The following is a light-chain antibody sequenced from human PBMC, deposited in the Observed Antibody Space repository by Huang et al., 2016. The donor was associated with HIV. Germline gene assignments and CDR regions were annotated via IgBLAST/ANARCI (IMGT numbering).Light chain of an antibody. V-gene: IGKV1-5*01. CDR3: QQYNTYPYT. J-gene: IGKJ2*01. Sequence: DIQMTQSPSTLSASVGDRVTITCRASPSISSWLAWYQQKPGKAPKRLIYDTSSLESGVPSRFSGNRSGAEFILTISSLQPDDFATYYCQQYNTYPYTFGQGTKVDI. CDR2: DTS. CDR1: PSISSW.